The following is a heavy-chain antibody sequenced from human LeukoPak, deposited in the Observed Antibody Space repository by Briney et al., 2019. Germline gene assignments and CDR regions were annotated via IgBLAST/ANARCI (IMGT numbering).Heavy chain of an antibody. CDR1: GFTFNTYW. D-gene: IGHD6-25*01. V-gene: IGHV3-33*08. CDR2: IFHDGSNK. J-gene: IGHJ4*02. CDR3: ARDSLSGGNPEGSTG. Sequence: GGSLRLSCAASGFTFNTYWMSWVRQAPDKGLEWVAVIFHDGSNKFYANSVKGRFIISRDNSKNTLYLQMNSLRVDDSAVYYCARDSLSGGNPEGSTGWGQGTLVTVSS.